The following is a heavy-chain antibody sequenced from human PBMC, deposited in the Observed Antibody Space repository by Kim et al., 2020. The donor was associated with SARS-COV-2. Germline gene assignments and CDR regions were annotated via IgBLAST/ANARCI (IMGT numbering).Heavy chain of an antibody. Sequence: SETLSLTCTVSGGSISSYYWSWIRQPPGKGLEWIGYIYYSGSTNYNPSLKRRVTISVDTSKNQISLTLSPVTAADTAASYCSRGFDYWGQGTLVTVSS. V-gene: IGHV4-59*13. CDR2: IYYSGST. CDR1: GGSISSYY. J-gene: IGHJ4*02. CDR3: SRGFDY.